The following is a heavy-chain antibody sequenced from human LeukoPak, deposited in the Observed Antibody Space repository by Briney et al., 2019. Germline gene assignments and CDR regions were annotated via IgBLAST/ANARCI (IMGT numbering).Heavy chain of an antibody. D-gene: IGHD2-15*01. CDR2: INPDGSKV. CDR1: GFTFSNSW. V-gene: IGHV3-7*01. J-gene: IGHJ4*02. CDR3: ARDRGYSPFDY. Sequence: GGSLRLSCAAYGFTFSNSWMTWVRQAPGKDLEWVATINPDGSKVAYVGSVKGRFTISRDNAKGSVYLQMSSLRVEETGVFYCARDRGYSPFDYWGQGALVAVSS.